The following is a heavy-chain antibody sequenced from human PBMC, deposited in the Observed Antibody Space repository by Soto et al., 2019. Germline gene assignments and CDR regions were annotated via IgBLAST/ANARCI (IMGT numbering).Heavy chain of an antibody. D-gene: IGHD1-1*01. CDR2: IFWNDHK. Sequence: QITVKESGPTLVTPTQTLTLTCTFSGFSFSSSGAGVGWIRQPPGKALEWLALIFWNDHKRYTPSLNSRLTITKDTSENQVVLTMSNLDPVDTATYFCAHRRGASTTGGAFDIWGLGTKVTVSS. CDR1: GFSFSSSGAG. V-gene: IGHV2-5*01. J-gene: IGHJ3*02. CDR3: AHRRGASTTGGAFDI.